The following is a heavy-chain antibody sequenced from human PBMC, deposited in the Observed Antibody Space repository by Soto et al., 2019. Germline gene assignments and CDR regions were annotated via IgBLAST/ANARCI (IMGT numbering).Heavy chain of an antibody. D-gene: IGHD2-2*01. CDR1: GFTFTNAW. CDR3: TKVGPVAEELDY. V-gene: IGHV3-15*01. Sequence: EVQLVESGGGLVKPGGSLRLSCAASGFTFTNAWMSWVRQAPGKGLEWVGRIRGKTVGGTIDYAAVVKGRFAISRDDSKNTLYLQMNSLKTEYTAVYYCTKVGPVAEELDYWGQGTLVTVSS. CDR2: IRGKTVGGTI. J-gene: IGHJ4*02.